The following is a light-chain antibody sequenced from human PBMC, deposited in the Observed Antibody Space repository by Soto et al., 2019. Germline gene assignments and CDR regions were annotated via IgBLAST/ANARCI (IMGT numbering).Light chain of an antibody. Sequence: QSVLTQPPSVSGAPGQRVTISCTGSSSNIGEGNNVHWYQQLPGTAPKLLIYDNSNRPSGVPDRFSGSKSGTSASLAITGLQAEDEADYFCQSYASSTNGLYVFGTGTKVTVL. V-gene: IGLV1-40*01. CDR1: SSNIGEGNN. CDR3: QSYASSTNGLYV. J-gene: IGLJ1*01. CDR2: DNS.